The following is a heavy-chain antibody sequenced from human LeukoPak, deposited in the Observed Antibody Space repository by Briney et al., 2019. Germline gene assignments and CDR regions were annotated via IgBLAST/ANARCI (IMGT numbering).Heavy chain of an antibody. D-gene: IGHD1-14*01. CDR1: GYTLTELS. Sequence: ASVKVSCKVSGYTLTELSIHWVRQIPGKGLEWLAGFDPESGETFYAQKFQGRVTMTEDTSTDAAYMELSNLRSEDTALYYCATERPGLLIPLAPFDSWGQGTLVTVSS. CDR2: FDPESGET. V-gene: IGHV1-24*01. J-gene: IGHJ4*02. CDR3: ATERPGLLIPLAPFDS.